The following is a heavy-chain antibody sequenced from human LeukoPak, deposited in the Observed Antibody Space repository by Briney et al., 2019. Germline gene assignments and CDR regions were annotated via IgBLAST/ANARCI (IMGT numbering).Heavy chain of an antibody. V-gene: IGHV4-59*01. J-gene: IGHJ4*02. Sequence: SETLSLTCTVSGGSISSYYWSWIRQPPGKGLEWIGYIYYSGSTNYNPSLKSRVTISVDTSKNQFSRKLSSVTAADTAVYYCARGPGYTAMVDYWGQGTLVTVSS. CDR1: GGSISSYY. CDR2: IYYSGST. CDR3: ARGPGYTAMVDY. D-gene: IGHD5-18*01.